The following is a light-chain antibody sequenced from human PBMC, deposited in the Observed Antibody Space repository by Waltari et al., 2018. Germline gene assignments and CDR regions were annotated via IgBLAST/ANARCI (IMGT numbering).Light chain of an antibody. CDR1: QSVSSSY. Sequence: EIVLTQSPGTLSLSPGERATLSCRASQSVSSSYLAWYQQKPGQAPRLLIYGASSRATGIPDRFSGSGSGTDFTLTSSRLEPEDFAVYYCQQYGSSPGTFGPGTKVEIK. J-gene: IGKJ1*01. CDR2: GAS. CDR3: QQYGSSPGT. V-gene: IGKV3-20*01.